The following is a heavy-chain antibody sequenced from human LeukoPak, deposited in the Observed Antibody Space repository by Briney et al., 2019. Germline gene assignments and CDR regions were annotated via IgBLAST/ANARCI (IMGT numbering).Heavy chain of an antibody. D-gene: IGHD3-9*01. CDR1: GFTFSSYS. V-gene: IGHV3-21*01. CDR3: ARGGYYDILTGYSTTRAFDY. CDR2: ISSSSSYI. J-gene: IGHJ4*02. Sequence: GGSLRLSCAASGFTFSSYSMNWVRQAPGKGLEWVSSISSSSSYIYYADSVKGRFTTSRDNAKNSLYLQMNSLRAEDTAVYYCARGGYYDILTGYSTTRAFDYWGQGTLVTVSS.